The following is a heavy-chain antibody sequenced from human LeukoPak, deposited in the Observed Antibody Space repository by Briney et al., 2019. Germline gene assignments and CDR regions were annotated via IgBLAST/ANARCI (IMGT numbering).Heavy chain of an antibody. V-gene: IGHV3-11*04. J-gene: IGHJ4*02. D-gene: IGHD2-8*01. CDR2: ISSSGRTI. CDR3: ARQVYARPGIPLRAAAPLDY. CDR1: LFTFSDYY. Sequence: GRSLRLSCAASLFTFSDYYMSWIGQATAKGLDWVSYISSSGRTIHSADHLQGRFTISRDNSNNSLYLQMNSLRAEDTAVYYCARQVYARPGIPLRAAAPLDYWGQGTLVTVSS.